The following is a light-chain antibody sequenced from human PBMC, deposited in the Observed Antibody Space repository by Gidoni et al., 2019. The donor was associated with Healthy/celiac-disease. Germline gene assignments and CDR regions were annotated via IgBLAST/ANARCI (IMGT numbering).Light chain of an antibody. CDR2: LGS. J-gene: IGKJ2*01. CDR1: QSLLHSNGYNY. Sequence: DIVMTQSPLSLPVTPGEPASISCRSSQSLLHSNGYNYLDWYLQKPGQSPQLLIYLGSNRASGVPDRFSGSGSGTDFTLKISRVEAEDVGVYYCMQALQTPRXFXQGTXLEIK. V-gene: IGKV2-28*01. CDR3: MQALQTPRX.